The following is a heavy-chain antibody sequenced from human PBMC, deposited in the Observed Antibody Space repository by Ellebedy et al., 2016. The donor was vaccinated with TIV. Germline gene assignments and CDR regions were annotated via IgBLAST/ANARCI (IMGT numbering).Heavy chain of an antibody. J-gene: IGHJ6*02. CDR2: ISWNSGSI. Sequence: SLKISCAASGFTFDDYAMHWVRQAPGKGLEWVSGISWNSGSIGYADSVKGRFTISRDNAKNSLYLQMNSLRAEDTALYYCAKDIRYNWNLFQGMDVWGQGTTVTVSS. V-gene: IGHV3-9*01. CDR1: GFTFDDYA. D-gene: IGHD1-20*01. CDR3: AKDIRYNWNLFQGMDV.